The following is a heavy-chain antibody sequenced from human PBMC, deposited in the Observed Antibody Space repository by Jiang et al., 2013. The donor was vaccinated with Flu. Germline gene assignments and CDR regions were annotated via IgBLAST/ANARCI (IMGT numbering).Heavy chain of an antibody. CDR2: MNPNSGNT. CDR3: ARGMGTKIYGDLLLGSDY. V-gene: IGHV1-8*01. CDR1: GYTFTSYD. Sequence: VQLVESGAEVKKPGASVKVSCKASGYTFTSYDINWVRQATGQGLEWMGWMNPNSGNTGYAQKFQGRVTMTRNTSIRTAYMELSSLRSEDTAVYYCARGMGTKIYGDLLLGSDYWGQGTLVTVSS. D-gene: IGHD4-17*01. J-gene: IGHJ4*02.